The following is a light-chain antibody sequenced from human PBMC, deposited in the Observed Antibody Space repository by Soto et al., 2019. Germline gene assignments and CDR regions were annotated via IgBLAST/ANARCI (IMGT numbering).Light chain of an antibody. Sequence: DIQMTQSPSFLSASVGDRVTITCRASQTIGNYLNWYQQQPGRAPKLLIYGASTLHSGVPSRFSGSGSATDFTLIVNSLQPEDFATYYCQQSYTTTRTFGGGTKVEIK. V-gene: IGKV1-39*01. CDR1: QTIGNY. J-gene: IGKJ4*01. CDR3: QQSYTTTRT. CDR2: GAS.